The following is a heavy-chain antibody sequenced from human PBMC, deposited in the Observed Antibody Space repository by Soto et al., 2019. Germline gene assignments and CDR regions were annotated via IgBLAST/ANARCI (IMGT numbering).Heavy chain of an antibody. CDR3: ARREGRSYDMDV. CDR1: GYIFANFW. V-gene: IGHV5-51*01. J-gene: IGHJ6*02. CDR2: VYSGDSDS. Sequence: PGESLKISCKGSGYIFANFWIAWVRQMPGKGLEWMGIVYSGDSDSRYSPSFQGQVTFSADKSISTAYLQLSSLKASDTAIYYCARREGRSYDMDVWGQGTMVTVS.